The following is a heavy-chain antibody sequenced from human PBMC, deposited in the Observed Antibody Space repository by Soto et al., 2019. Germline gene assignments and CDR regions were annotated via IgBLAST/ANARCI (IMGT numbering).Heavy chain of an antibody. CDR2: IYYSGST. CDR1: GGSISSYY. D-gene: IGHD2-2*01. V-gene: IGHV4-59*08. CDR3: ARRVPGNYCSSTSCYSVPRVMDV. Sequence: SETLSLTCTVSGGSISSYYWSWIRQPPGKGLEWIGYIYYSGSTNYNPSLKSRVTISVDTSKNQFSLKLSSVTAADTAVYYCARRVPGNYCSSTSCYSVPRVMDVWGKGTTVTVSS. J-gene: IGHJ6*03.